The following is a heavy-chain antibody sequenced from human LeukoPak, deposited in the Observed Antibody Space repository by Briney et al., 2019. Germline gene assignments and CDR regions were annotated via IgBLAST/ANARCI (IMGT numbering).Heavy chain of an antibody. CDR1: GYTFTSYD. CDR3: ARVSGVSSSWQTDWFDP. J-gene: IGHJ5*02. D-gene: IGHD6-13*01. Sequence: GASVKVSCKASGYTFTSYDINWVRQATGQGLEWMGWMNPNSGNTGYAQKFQGRVTITRNTSISTAYMELSSLRSEDTAVYYCARVSGVSSSWQTDWFDPWGQGTLDTVSS. CDR2: MNPNSGNT. V-gene: IGHV1-8*03.